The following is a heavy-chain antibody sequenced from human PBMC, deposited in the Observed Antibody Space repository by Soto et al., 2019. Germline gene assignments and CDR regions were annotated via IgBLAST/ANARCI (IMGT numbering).Heavy chain of an antibody. D-gene: IGHD3-22*01. CDR2: IIPIFGTA. J-gene: IGHJ5*02. Sequence: AASVKVSCKASGGTFSSYAISWVRQAPGQGLEWMGGIIPIFGTANYAQKFQGRVTITADESTSTAYMELSSLRSEDTAVYYCARREGYYDSSGYPWFDPWGQGTLVTVSS. CDR1: GGTFSSYA. V-gene: IGHV1-69*13. CDR3: ARREGYYDSSGYPWFDP.